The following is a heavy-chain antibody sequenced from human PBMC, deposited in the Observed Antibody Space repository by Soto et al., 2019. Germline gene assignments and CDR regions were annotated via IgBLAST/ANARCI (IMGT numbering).Heavy chain of an antibody. CDR2: INHSGST. Sequence: QVQLQQWGAGLLKPSETLSLTCAVYGGSFSGYYWSWIRQPPGKGLEWIGEINHSGSTNYNPSLKSRVIISVDTSKNQFSLKLSSVTAADTAVYYCARSSGWYSWFDYWGQGTLVTVSS. D-gene: IGHD6-19*01. V-gene: IGHV4-34*01. CDR1: GGSFSGYY. CDR3: ARSSGWYSWFDY. J-gene: IGHJ4*02.